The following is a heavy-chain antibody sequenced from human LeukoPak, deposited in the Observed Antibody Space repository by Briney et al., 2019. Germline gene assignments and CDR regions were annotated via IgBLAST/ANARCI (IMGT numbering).Heavy chain of an antibody. J-gene: IGHJ3*02. CDR1: GVSLGSSC. V-gene: IGHV4-59*12. CDR2: ICNSGNI. Sequence: SETLSLTCTVSGVSLGSSCWTWIRQPPGKGLEWIGYICNSGNINYNPSLKSRVTMSVDTSKNQFSLKLSSVTAADTAVYYCAGRQNAFDIWGQGTMVTVSS. CDR3: AGRQNAFDI.